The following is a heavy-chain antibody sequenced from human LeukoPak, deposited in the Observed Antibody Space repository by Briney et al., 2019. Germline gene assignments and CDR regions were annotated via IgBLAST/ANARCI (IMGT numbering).Heavy chain of an antibody. Sequence: GGSLRLSCAASGLTFRSYGMHWVRQAPGKGLEWVAFIRYDGSNKYYADSVKGRFTISRDNSKNTLYLQMNSLRAEDTAVYYRAKEDCGSTSCYSHRPREFDYWGQGTLVIVSS. D-gene: IGHD2-2*01. J-gene: IGHJ4*02. CDR3: AKEDCGSTSCYSHRPREFDY. V-gene: IGHV3-30*02. CDR2: IRYDGSNK. CDR1: GLTFRSYG.